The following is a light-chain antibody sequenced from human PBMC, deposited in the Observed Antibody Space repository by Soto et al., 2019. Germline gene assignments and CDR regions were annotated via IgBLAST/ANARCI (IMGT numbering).Light chain of an antibody. J-gene: IGKJ1*01. Sequence: EMVVRRSAGTLSLSVGERATLSGRAGPRVSSRSLACYTQTHRHAPRLLISGASTRATGLPDRFSGSGSGTDFTLTISRLEPEDCAVYYCQQYGNSRWTFGQGTRWIS. CDR2: GAS. CDR3: QQYGNSRWT. V-gene: IGKV3-20*01. CDR1: PRVSSRS.